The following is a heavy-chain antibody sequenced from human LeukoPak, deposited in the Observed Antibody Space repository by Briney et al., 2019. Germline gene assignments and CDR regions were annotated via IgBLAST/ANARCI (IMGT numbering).Heavy chain of an antibody. J-gene: IGHJ4*02. CDR2: IYYSGST. CDR1: GGSISSSSYY. V-gene: IGHV4-39*07. D-gene: IGHD3-22*01. CDR3: ARVPAYYYDSRPPFDY. Sequence: SETLSLTCTVSGGSISSSSYYWGWIRQPPGKGLEWIGSIYYSGSTYYNPSLKSRVTISVDTSKNQFSLKLSSVTAADTAVYYCARVPAYYYDSRPPFDYWGQGTLVTVSS.